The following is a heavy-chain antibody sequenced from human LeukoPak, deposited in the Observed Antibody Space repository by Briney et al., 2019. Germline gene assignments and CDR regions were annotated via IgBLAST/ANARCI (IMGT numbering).Heavy chain of an antibody. D-gene: IGHD6-13*01. Sequence: GGSLRLSCAASGFTFSSYAMHWVRQAPGKGLEWVAVISYDGSNKYYADSVKGRFTISRDNSKNTLYLQMNSLRAEDTAVYYCARDLGGIAAAGTLTNWFDPWGQGTLVTVSS. V-gene: IGHV3-30*04. CDR2: ISYDGSNK. CDR3: ARDLGGIAAAGTLTNWFDP. J-gene: IGHJ5*02. CDR1: GFTFSSYA.